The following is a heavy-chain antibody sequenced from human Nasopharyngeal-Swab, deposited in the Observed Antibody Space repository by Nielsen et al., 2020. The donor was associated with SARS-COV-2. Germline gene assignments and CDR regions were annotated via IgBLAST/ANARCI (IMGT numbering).Heavy chain of an antibody. CDR1: GFTVSSNY. D-gene: IGHD3-3*01. CDR3: ALGSGYFRGRAEFDY. J-gene: IGHJ4*02. Sequence: GGSLRLSCAASGFTVSSNYMSWVRQAPGKGLEWVSVIYSGGSTYYADSVKGRFTISRDNSKNTLYLQMNSLRAEDTAVYYCALGSGYFRGRAEFDYWGQGTLVTVSS. CDR2: IYSGGST. V-gene: IGHV3-66*01.